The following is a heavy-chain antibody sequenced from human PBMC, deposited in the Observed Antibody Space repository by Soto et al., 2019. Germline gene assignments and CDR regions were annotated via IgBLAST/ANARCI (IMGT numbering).Heavy chain of an antibody. V-gene: IGHV4-59*08. CDR1: GGSISSYY. D-gene: IGHD3-10*01. CDR3: ARHNYGSGRTYFDY. J-gene: IGHJ4*02. CDR2: IYYSGST. Sequence: QVQLQESGPGLVKPSETLSLTCTVSGGSISSYYWSWIRQPPGKGLEWIGYIYYSGSTNYNPSLKSRLTXXVXTXXNQFSLKLNSMTAADTAVYYCARHNYGSGRTYFDYWGQGTLVTVSS.